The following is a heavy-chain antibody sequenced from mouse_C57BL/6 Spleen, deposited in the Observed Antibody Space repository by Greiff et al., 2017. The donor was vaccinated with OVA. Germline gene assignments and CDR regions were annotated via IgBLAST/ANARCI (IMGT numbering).Heavy chain of an antibody. Sequence: EVKLQQSGPELVKPGASVKISCKASGYTFTDYYMNWVKQSHGKSLEWIGDINPNNGGTSYNQKFKGKATLTVDKSSSTAYMELRSLTSEDSAVYYCARLRGNSYAMDYWGQGTSVTVSS. CDR2: INPNNGGT. CDR1: GYTFTDYY. D-gene: IGHD2-1*01. V-gene: IGHV1-26*01. CDR3: ARLRGNSYAMDY. J-gene: IGHJ4*01.